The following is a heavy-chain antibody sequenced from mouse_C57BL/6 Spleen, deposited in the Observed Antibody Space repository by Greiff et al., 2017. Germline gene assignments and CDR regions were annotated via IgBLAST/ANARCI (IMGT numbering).Heavy chain of an antibody. V-gene: IGHV5-4*01. CDR1: GFTFSSYA. CDR2: ISDGGSYT. CDR3: AREGTTVVATSYWYFDV. J-gene: IGHJ1*03. Sequence: EVQLQESGGGLVKPGGSLTLSCAASGFTFSSYALSWVRQTPEKRLEWVATISDGGSYTYSPDNVKGRFTNSRDNAKNNLYLQMSHLKSEDTAMYYCAREGTTVVATSYWYFDVWGTGTTVTVSS. D-gene: IGHD1-1*01.